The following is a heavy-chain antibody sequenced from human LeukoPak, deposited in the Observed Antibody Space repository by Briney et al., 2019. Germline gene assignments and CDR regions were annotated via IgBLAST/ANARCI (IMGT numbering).Heavy chain of an antibody. Sequence: PGGSLRLSCAASGFTFSTYSMNWVRQAPGKGLEWVSSISSSSTYISYADSVRGRFTISRDNAKTSLYLEMNSLRAEDTAVYYCAKRQYNSGELGDPGSLDYWGPGTLVTVSS. CDR2: ISSSSTYI. J-gene: IGHJ4*02. D-gene: IGHD5-18*01. CDR3: AKRQYNSGELGDPGSLDY. CDR1: GFTFSTYS. V-gene: IGHV3-21*04.